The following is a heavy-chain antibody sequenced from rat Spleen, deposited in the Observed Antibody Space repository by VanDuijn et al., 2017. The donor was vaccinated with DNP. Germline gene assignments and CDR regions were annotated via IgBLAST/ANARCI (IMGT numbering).Heavy chain of an antibody. CDR1: GFTFSNFP. CDR3: ARQSAIYYYVYVPTFFDY. J-gene: IGHJ2*01. V-gene: IGHV5-46*01. CDR2: ISTGGGNT. Sequence: EVQLVESGGGLVQPGRSMELSCAASGFTFSNFPMVWVRQAPTKGLEWVATISTGGGNTYYRDSVKGRFTISRENAKSTLYLQMNRLRSEDTATYYCARQSAIYYYVYVPTFFDYWGQGVMVAVSS. D-gene: IGHD1-12*01.